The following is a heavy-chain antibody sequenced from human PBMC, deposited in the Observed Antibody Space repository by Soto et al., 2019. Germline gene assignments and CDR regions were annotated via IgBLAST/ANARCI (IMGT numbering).Heavy chain of an antibody. CDR3: ARRSGGYCSGGSCHSDVYWYFDL. V-gene: IGHV4-31*03. Sequence: SGTLSLTCTVSGGSISSGGYYWSWIRQHPGKGLEWIGYIYYSGSTYYNPSLKSRVTISVDTSKNQFSLKLSSVTAADTAVYYCARRSGGYCSGGSCHSDVYWYFDLWGRGTLVTVSS. CDR1: GGSISSGGYY. D-gene: IGHD2-15*01. J-gene: IGHJ2*01. CDR2: IYYSGST.